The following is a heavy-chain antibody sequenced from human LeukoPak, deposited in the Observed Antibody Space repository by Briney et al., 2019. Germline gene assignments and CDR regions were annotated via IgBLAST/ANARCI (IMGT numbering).Heavy chain of an antibody. CDR2: FIPILDTA. CDR1: GGTFSDYA. CDR3: AGIPVFGVVLHQEPV. J-gene: IGHJ6*03. V-gene: IGHV1-69*10. D-gene: IGHD3-3*01. Sequence: ASVKVSCKASGGTFSDYALNWVRQAPGQGLEWMGVFIPILDTANSTQKFQDRLTITADIFTNTVYMELSSLRFDDTAVYFCAGIPVFGVVLHQEPVWGKGTTVTVSS.